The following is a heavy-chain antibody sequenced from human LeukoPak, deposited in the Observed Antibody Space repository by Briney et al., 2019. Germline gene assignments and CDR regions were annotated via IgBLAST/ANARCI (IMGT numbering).Heavy chain of an antibody. V-gene: IGHV5-51*01. CDR2: IYPGDSDT. J-gene: IGHJ4*02. CDR3: ARLRDYFDY. Sequence: GESLQISSKRPRSSFTTYSIGRVRQMSGKGLEWMGIIYPGDSDTTYSPSFQGQVTISADKSINTAYLQWSSLKASDTAMYYCARLRDYFDYWGQGTLVTVSS. CDR1: RSSFTTYS.